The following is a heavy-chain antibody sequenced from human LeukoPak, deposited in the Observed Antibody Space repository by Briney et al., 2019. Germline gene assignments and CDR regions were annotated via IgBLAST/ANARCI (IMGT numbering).Heavy chain of an antibody. CDR3: ARAGDSSGYYFFPYFDY. CDR1: GGSISSGGYS. D-gene: IGHD3-22*01. J-gene: IGHJ4*02. V-gene: IGHV4-30-2*01. CDR2: IYHSGST. Sequence: SQTLFLTCAVSGGSISSGGYSWSWIRQPPGKGLEWIGYIYHSGSTYYNPSLKSRVTISVDRSKNQFSLKLSSVTAADTAVYYCARAGDSSGYYFFPYFDYWGQGTLVTVSS.